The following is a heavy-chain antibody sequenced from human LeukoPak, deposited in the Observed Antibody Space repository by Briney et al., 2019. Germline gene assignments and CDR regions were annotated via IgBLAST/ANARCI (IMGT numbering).Heavy chain of an antibody. V-gene: IGHV3-11*01. Sequence: GGSLRLSCAASGFSFSDYYMSWIRQAPGKGLEWVSYISSSGSTIYYADSVKGRFTTSRDNAKNSLYLQMNSLRAEDTAVYYCAREMVNTAMVYFDYWGQGTLVTVSS. J-gene: IGHJ4*02. CDR2: ISSSGSTI. CDR1: GFSFSDYY. D-gene: IGHD5-18*01. CDR3: AREMVNTAMVYFDY.